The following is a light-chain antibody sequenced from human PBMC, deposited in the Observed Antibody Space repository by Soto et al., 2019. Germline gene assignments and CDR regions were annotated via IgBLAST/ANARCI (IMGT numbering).Light chain of an antibody. CDR3: SSYAGSNNLGV. J-gene: IGLJ2*01. CDR2: EVT. Sequence: QSVLTQPPFASGSPGQSVTISCTGTSSDVGGYNYVSWYQQHPGKAPKLMIYEVTKRPSGVPDRFSGSKSGNTASLTVSGLQAEDEANYYCSSYAGSNNLGVFGGGIKLTVL. V-gene: IGLV2-8*01. CDR1: SSDVGGYNY.